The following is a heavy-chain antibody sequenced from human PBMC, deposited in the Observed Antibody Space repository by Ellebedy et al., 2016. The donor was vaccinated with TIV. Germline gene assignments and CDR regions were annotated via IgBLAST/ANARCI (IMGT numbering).Heavy chain of an antibody. V-gene: IGHV3-73*01. CDR2: IRSKANSYAT. CDR1: GFTFSGSA. Sequence: GESLKISCAASGFTFSGSAMHWVRQASGKGLEWVGRIRSKANSYATAYAASVKGRFTISRDDSKNTAYLQMNSLKTEDTAVYYCTRLSVAGTRKKDYWGQGTLVTVSS. D-gene: IGHD6-19*01. CDR3: TRLSVAGTRKKDY. J-gene: IGHJ4*02.